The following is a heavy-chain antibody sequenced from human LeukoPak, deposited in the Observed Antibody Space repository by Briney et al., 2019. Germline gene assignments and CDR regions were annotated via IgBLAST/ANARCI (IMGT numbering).Heavy chain of an antibody. CDR2: TYYRSQHSHS. V-gene: IGHV6-1*01. CDR3: GRETDFGVVTN. Sequence: SQTLSLTCAISGDSVSSSGASWNCIRQSPSRGLEWLGRTYYRSQHSHSDYAPSVKCRITLIPDTSKNQFSLQLNSITPEDTAVYFCGRETDFGVVTNWGQGTLVTVSS. J-gene: IGHJ4*02. CDR1: GDSVSSSGAS. D-gene: IGHD3-3*01.